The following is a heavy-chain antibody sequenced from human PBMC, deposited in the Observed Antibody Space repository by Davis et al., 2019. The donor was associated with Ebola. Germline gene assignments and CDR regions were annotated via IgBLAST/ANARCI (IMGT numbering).Heavy chain of an antibody. CDR3: ARGKTESYS. Sequence: PGGSLRLSCAASGFTFSSYAMHWVRQAPGKGLEWVAVISYDGSNKYYADSVKGRFTIYRDNSKNTLYLQMNSLRAEDTAVYYCARGKTESYSWGQGTLVTVSS. V-gene: IGHV3-30-3*01. CDR2: ISYDGSNK. J-gene: IGHJ4*02. CDR1: GFTFSSYA. D-gene: IGHD2-21*01.